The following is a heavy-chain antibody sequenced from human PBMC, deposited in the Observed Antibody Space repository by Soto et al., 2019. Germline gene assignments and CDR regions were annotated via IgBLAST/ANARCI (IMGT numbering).Heavy chain of an antibody. V-gene: IGHV3-30-3*01. CDR1: GFTFSSYA. CDR3: ARDGVDIVVVKGVGGMDV. D-gene: IGHD2-15*01. Sequence: GGSLRLSCAASGFTFSSYAMHWVRQAPGKGLEWVAVISYDGSNKYYADSVKGRFTISRDNSKNTLYLQMNSLRAEDTAVYYCARDGVDIVVVKGVGGMDVWGQGTTVTVSS. J-gene: IGHJ6*02. CDR2: ISYDGSNK.